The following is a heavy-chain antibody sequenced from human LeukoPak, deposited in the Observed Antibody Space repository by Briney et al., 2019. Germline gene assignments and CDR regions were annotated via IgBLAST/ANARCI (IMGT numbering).Heavy chain of an antibody. CDR2: ISDTGRT. D-gene: IGHD5-12*01. CDR3: ARHARGYSFGAWFDP. J-gene: IGHJ5*02. Sequence: SETLSLTCTVSGGSFNSSYWSWVRQPPAKGLEWVGFISDTGRTNYSPSFTRRLTISVDTSQNQVSLRLTSVSAADTAVYYCARHARGYSFGAWFDPWGQGVLVTVTS. CDR1: GGSFNSSY. V-gene: IGHV4-59*01.